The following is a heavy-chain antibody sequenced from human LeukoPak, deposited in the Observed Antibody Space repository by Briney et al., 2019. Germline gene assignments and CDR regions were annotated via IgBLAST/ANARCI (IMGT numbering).Heavy chain of an antibody. V-gene: IGHV4-59*12. CDR3: ARELGYCSGGSCYDWFDP. CDR2: IYYSGST. CDR1: GGSISSYY. J-gene: IGHJ5*02. D-gene: IGHD2-15*01. Sequence: SETLSLTCTVSGGSISSYYWSWIRQPPGKGLEWIGYIYYSGSTNYNPSLKSRVTISVDTSKNQFSLKLSSVTAADTAVYYCARELGYCSGGSCYDWFDPWGQGTLVTVSS.